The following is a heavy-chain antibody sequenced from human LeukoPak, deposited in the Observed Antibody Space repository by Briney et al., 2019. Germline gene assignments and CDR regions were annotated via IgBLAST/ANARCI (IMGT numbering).Heavy chain of an antibody. CDR3: ARGIESYGDYGY. Sequence: PSETLSLTCTVSGGSISSTSYYWGWIRQPPGKGLEWIGSIYYSGSTYSNPSLKSRVTISVDTSKNQFSLKLSSLTAADTAIYYCARGIESYGDYGYWGQGILVTVSS. J-gene: IGHJ4*02. D-gene: IGHD4-17*01. CDR2: IYYSGST. V-gene: IGHV4-39*07. CDR1: GGSISSTSYY.